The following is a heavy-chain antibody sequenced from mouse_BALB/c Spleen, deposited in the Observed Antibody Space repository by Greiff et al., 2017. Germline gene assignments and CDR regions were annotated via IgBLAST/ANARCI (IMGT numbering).Heavy chain of an antibody. V-gene: IGHV14-4*02. CDR2: IDPENGDT. D-gene: IGHD1-1*01. CDR3: NANYYGSSYYFDY. CDR1: GFNIKDYY. J-gene: IGHJ2*01. Sequence: EVQLQQSGAELVRSGASVKLSCTASGFNIKDYYMHWVKQRPEQGLEWIGWIDPENGDTEYAPKFQGKATMTADTSSNTAYLQLSSLTSEGTAVYYCNANYYGSSYYFDYWGQGTTLTVSS.